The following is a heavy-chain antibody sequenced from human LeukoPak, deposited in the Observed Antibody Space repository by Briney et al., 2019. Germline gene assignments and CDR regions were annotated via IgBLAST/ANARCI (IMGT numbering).Heavy chain of an antibody. CDR2: ISAYNGNT. CDR1: GYTFTSCG. V-gene: IGHV1-18*01. CDR3: ARDDYYGSGSYFDY. Sequence: ASVKVSCKASGYTFTSCGINWVRQAPGQGLEWMGWISAYNGNTNYAQKLQGRVTMTTDTSTSTAYMELRSLRSDDTAVYYCARDDYYGSGSYFDYWGQGTLVTVSS. D-gene: IGHD3-10*01. J-gene: IGHJ4*02.